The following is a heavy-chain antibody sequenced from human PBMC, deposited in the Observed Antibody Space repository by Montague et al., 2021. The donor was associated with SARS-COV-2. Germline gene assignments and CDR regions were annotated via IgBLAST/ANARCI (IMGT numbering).Heavy chain of an antibody. CDR1: GDSDSSNSAA. CDR3: ALAVAGRGGYDY. J-gene: IGHJ4*02. CDR2: TYYRSKWYY. Sequence: CAISGDSDSSNSAAWNWIRQSPSRGLERLGRTYYRSKWYYEYAVSLKSRITINPDTSKNQFSLQVKSMTPEDTAVYYCALAVAGRGGYDYWGQGTLVTVSS. V-gene: IGHV6-1*01. D-gene: IGHD6-19*01.